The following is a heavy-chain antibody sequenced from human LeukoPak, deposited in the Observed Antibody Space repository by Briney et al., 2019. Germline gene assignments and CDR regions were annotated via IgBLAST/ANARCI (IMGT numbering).Heavy chain of an antibody. CDR1: GYTFTTYG. V-gene: IGHV1-18*01. Sequence: ASVKVSCKASGYTFTTYGISWVRQAPGQGLEWMGWISAYNGNTKYAQKLQGRVTMTTDTSTSTAYMELRSLRSGDTAVYYCARDLGYYGSGSSPSDYWGQGTLVTVSS. CDR3: ARDLGYYGSGSSPSDY. J-gene: IGHJ4*02. CDR2: ISAYNGNT. D-gene: IGHD3-10*01.